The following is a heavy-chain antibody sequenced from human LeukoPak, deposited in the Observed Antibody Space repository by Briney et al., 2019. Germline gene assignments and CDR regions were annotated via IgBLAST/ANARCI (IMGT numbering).Heavy chain of an antibody. Sequence: SETLSLTCAVYGGSFSGYYWSWIRQPPGKGLEWIGEINHSGSTNYNPSLKSRVTISVDTSKNQFSLKLSSVTAADTAVYYCARGHSSSWYAPGWFDRWGQGTLVTVSS. J-gene: IGHJ5*02. V-gene: IGHV4-34*01. CDR3: ARGHSSSWYAPGWFDR. CDR1: GGSFSGYY. D-gene: IGHD6-13*01. CDR2: INHSGST.